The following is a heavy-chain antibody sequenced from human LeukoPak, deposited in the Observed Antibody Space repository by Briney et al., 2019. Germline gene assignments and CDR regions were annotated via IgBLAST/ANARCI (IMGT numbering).Heavy chain of an antibody. CDR2: TSADSSKT. J-gene: IGHJ6*02. CDR3: ATGSYLWGGMDV. Sequence: ASVRVSCRASSDSFSKYGFAWVRQAPGQGLEWMGWTSADSSKTYYAQKFQDRVTMTTDTSTTTGYMELRRLRSDDAAVYYCATGSYLWGGMDVWGPGTTVIVSS. D-gene: IGHD1-26*01. CDR1: SDSFSKYG. V-gene: IGHV1-18*01.